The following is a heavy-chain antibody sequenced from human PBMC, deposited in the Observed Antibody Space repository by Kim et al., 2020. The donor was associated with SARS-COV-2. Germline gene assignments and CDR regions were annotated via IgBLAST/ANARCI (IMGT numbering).Heavy chain of an antibody. CDR3: ARDYTATIGTYYYYGMDV. Sequence: ASVKVSCKASGYTFTSYYMHWVRQAPGQGLEWMGIINPSGGSSNYAQKFQGRVTMTRDTSTCTVYMELSSLRSEDTAVYYCARDYTATIGTYYYYGMDVWGQGTTVTVSS. J-gene: IGHJ6*02. CDR1: GYTFTSYY. V-gene: IGHV1-46*01. D-gene: IGHD5-18*01. CDR2: INPSGGSS.